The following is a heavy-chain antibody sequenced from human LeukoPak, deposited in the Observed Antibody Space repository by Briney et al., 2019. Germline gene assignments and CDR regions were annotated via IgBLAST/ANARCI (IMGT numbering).Heavy chain of an antibody. CDR3: ARDLRGGYCSSISCTPYGMDV. D-gene: IGHD2-2*01. CDR1: GGSISSGGYY. J-gene: IGHJ6*02. Sequence: SETLSLTCTVSGGSISSGGYYWSWIRQHPGKGLEWIGYIYYSGSTYYNPSLKSRVTISVDTSKNQFSLKLSSVTAADTAVYYCARDLRGGYCSSISCTPYGMDVWGQGTTVTVSS. CDR2: IYYSGST. V-gene: IGHV4-31*03.